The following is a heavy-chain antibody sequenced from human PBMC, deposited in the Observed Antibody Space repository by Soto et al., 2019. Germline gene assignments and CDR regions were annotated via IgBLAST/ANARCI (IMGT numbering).Heavy chain of an antibody. V-gene: IGHV3-48*02. D-gene: IGHD3-3*01. J-gene: IGHJ5*02. CDR2: ISSSSSTI. Sequence: GGSLRLSCAASGFTFSSYSMNWVRQAPGKGLEWVSYISSSSSTIYYADSVKGRFTISRDNAKNSLYLQMNSLRDEDTAVYYCARESRFLEWLSPNWFDPWGQGTLVTSPQ. CDR1: GFTFSSYS. CDR3: ARESRFLEWLSPNWFDP.